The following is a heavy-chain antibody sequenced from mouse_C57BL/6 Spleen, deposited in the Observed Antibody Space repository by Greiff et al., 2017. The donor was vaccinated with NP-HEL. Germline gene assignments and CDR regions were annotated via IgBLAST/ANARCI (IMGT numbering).Heavy chain of an antibody. V-gene: IGHV2-2*01. J-gene: IGHJ2*01. CDR2: IWSGGST. Sequence: VMLVESGPGLVQPSQSLSITCTVSGFSLTSYGVHWVRQSPGKGLEWLGVIWSGGSTDYNAAFISRLSISKDNSKSQVFFKMNSLPADDTAIYYCARSSPTGLGDYWGQGTTLTVSS. CDR1: GFSLTSYG. D-gene: IGHD3-3*01. CDR3: ARSSPTGLGDY.